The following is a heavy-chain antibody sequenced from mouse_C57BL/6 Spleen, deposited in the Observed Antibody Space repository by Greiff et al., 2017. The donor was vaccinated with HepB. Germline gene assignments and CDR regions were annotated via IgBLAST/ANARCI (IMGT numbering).Heavy chain of an antibody. CDR2: INPNNGGT. CDR3: ARVTTVVDFDV. J-gene: IGHJ1*03. Sequence: VQLQQSGPELVKPGASVKIPCKASGYTFTDYNMDWVKQSHGKSLEWIGDINPNNGGTIYNQKFKGKATLTVDKSSSTAYMELRSLTSEDTAVYYCARVTTVVDFDVWGTGTTVTVSS. CDR1: GYTFTDYN. V-gene: IGHV1-18*01. D-gene: IGHD1-1*01.